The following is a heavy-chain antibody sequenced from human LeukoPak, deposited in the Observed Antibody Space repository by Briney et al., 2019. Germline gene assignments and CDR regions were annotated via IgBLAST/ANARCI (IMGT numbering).Heavy chain of an antibody. CDR2: IWYDGSNK. J-gene: IGHJ4*02. D-gene: IGHD6-19*01. CDR3: ARAQEGSSGWYRAFDY. CDR1: GFTFSSYG. Sequence: HPGGSLRLSCAASGFTFSSYGMHWVRQALGKGLEWVAVIWYDGSNKYYADSVKGRFTISRDNSKNTLYLQMNSLRAEDTAVYYCARAQEGSSGWYRAFDYWGQGTLVTVSS. V-gene: IGHV3-33*01.